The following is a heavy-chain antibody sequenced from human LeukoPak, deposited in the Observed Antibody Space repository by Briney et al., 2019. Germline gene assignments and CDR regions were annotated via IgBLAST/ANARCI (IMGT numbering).Heavy chain of an antibody. CDR1: GFTFSSYW. Sequence: GGSLRLSCAASGFTFSSYWMNWARQAPGKGLEWVASINHNGNVNYYVDSVKGRFTISRDNAKNSLYLQMNNLRVEDTAMYYCAGGTGFIIKDWGQGTLVTVSS. J-gene: IGHJ4*02. CDR2: INHNGNVN. D-gene: IGHD3-9*01. V-gene: IGHV3-7*03. CDR3: AGGTGFIIKD.